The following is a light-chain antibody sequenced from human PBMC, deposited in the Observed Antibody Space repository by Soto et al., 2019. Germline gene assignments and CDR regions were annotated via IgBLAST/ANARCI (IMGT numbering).Light chain of an antibody. J-gene: IGKJ1*01. CDR1: QSVSSSY. Sequence: ENVLTQSPGTLSLSPGERATLSCRASQSVSSSYFAWYQQKPGQAPSLLIYGTSSRATGIPDRFSGSGSGTDFTLTISTLEPEDFAGYYCQQYGSSPWTVGQGTKVEI. CDR3: QQYGSSPWT. CDR2: GTS. V-gene: IGKV3-20*01.